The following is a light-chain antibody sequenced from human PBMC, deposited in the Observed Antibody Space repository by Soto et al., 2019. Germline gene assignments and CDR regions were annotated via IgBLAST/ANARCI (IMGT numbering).Light chain of an antibody. Sequence: QSALTQPASVSGSPGQSITIACTGTSSDVGGSNYVSWYQQHPGKAPKLMIYDVSNRPSGVSNRFSGSKSGNTASLTLSGLQAEDEADYYCGSYSISSTLNVFGTGTKLTVL. CDR1: SSDVGGSNY. CDR3: GSYSISSTLNV. V-gene: IGLV2-14*03. CDR2: DVS. J-gene: IGLJ1*01.